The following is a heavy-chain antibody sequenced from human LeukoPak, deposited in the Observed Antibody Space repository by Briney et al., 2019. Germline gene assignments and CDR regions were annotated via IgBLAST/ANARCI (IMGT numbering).Heavy chain of an antibody. V-gene: IGHV4-31*03. CDR2: IYYSGST. D-gene: IGHD6-13*01. J-gene: IGHJ3*02. CDR3: ARESFIAAAVQAFDI. CDR1: GGSISSGGYY. Sequence: SETLSLTCTVSGGSISSGGYYCSWIRQHPGKGLEWIGYIYYSGSTYYNPYLKSRVTISVDTSKNQFSLKLSSVTAADTAVYYCARESFIAAAVQAFDIWGQGTMVTVSS.